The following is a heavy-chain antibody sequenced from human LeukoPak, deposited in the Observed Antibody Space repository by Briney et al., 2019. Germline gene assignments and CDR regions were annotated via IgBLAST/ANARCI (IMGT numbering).Heavy chain of an antibody. CDR1: GVPITDYY. CDR3: ARIHRYCSGGNCYVYDY. V-gene: IGHV4-59*01. D-gene: IGHD2-15*01. J-gene: IGHJ4*02. CDR2: MYYSGDS. Sequence: PSETLSLTCNISGVPITDYYWSWIRLAPRRGLEWIGYMYYSGDSNSNPSLEGRVTMSADTSTNQFSLRLTSVTAADTATYHCARIHRYCSGGNCYVYDYWGPGTRVTVSS.